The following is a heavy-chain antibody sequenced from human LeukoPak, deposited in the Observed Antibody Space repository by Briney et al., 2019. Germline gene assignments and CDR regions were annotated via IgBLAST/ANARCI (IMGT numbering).Heavy chain of an antibody. CDR1: GGTFSSYA. D-gene: IGHD4-11*01. Sequence: GASVKVSCTASGGTFSSYAISWVRQAPGQGLEWMGGIIPIFGTANYAQKFQGRVTITADESTSTAYMELSSPRSEDTAVYYCARDFSNYGLFDYWGQGTLVTVSS. CDR3: ARDFSNYGLFDY. J-gene: IGHJ4*02. V-gene: IGHV1-69*13. CDR2: IIPIFGTA.